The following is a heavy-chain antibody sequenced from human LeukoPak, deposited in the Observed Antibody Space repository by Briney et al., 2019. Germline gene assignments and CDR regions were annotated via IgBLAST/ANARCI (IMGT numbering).Heavy chain of an antibody. Sequence: RGSLRLSCAASGFTVSSNYMSWVRQAPGKGLEWVSVIYSGGSTYYADSVKGRFTISRDNSKNTLYLQMNSLRAEDTAVYYCARDPRYYDSSSVRGIWGQGTMVTVSS. D-gene: IGHD3-22*01. CDR1: GFTVSSNY. CDR2: IYSGGST. CDR3: ARDPRYYDSSSVRGI. V-gene: IGHV3-53*01. J-gene: IGHJ3*02.